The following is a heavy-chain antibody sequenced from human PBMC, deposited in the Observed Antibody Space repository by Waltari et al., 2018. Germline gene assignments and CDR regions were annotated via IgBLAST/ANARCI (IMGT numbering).Heavy chain of an antibody. Sequence: QLQLQESGPGLVKPSATLSLTCTVSGGSISSRSYYWGWIRDPPGKGLEWIGSIYYSGSTYYNPSLKSRVTISVDTSKNQFSLKLSSVTAADTAVYYCARDPGMIVVVGAFDIWGQGTMVTVSS. D-gene: IGHD3-22*01. CDR1: GGSISSRSYY. J-gene: IGHJ3*02. CDR2: IYYSGST. CDR3: ARDPGMIVVVGAFDI. V-gene: IGHV4-39*07.